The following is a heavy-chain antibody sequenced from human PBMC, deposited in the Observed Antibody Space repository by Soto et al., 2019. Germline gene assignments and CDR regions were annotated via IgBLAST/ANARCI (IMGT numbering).Heavy chain of an antibody. Sequence: LSCAASVFTFRSYAMHWVRQAAGKGLEWGAAISYDGSNKYYADSVKGRFTISRDNSKNTLYLQTNSLRAEDTAVYYCARDRPSESKNQPGDMIVVVITPDAFAIWGHGTMVTVS. CDR1: VFTFRSYA. V-gene: IGHV3-30-3*01. CDR2: ISYDGSNK. D-gene: IGHD3-22*01. CDR3: ARDRPSESKNQPGDMIVVVITPDAFAI. J-gene: IGHJ3*02.